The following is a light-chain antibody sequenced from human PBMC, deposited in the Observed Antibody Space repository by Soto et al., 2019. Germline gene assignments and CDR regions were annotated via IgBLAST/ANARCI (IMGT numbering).Light chain of an antibody. CDR1: SSDIGNYNY. CDR2: EVS. Sequence: QSALTRPASVSGSPGQSITISCTGTSSDIGNYNYVSWYQQHPGKAPKLMISEVSNRPSGVSNRFSGSKSGNTASLTISGLQPEDEADYYCSSYTSTSSYVFGGGTKLTVL. J-gene: IGLJ1*01. V-gene: IGLV2-14*01. CDR3: SSYTSTSSYV.